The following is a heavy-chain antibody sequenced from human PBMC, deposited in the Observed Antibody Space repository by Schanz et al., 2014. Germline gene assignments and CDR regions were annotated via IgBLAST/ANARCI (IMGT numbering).Heavy chain of an antibody. CDR3: ARELRLEYYFDY. V-gene: IGHV1-69*09. CDR2: IIPIVDIT. Sequence: QVQVIQSGPEVKKPGASVKVSCKASGYTFTNHYLHWVRQAPGQGLEWMGRIIPIVDITNYAQKFLGRVTITADKSTSTAYMELKSLRSADTAVYYCARELRLEYYFDYWGQGTQVTVSS. D-gene: IGHD4-17*01. CDR1: GYTFTNHY. J-gene: IGHJ4*02.